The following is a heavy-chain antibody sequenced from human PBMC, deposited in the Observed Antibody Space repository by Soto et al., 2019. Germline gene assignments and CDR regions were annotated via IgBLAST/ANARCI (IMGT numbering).Heavy chain of an antibody. CDR3: ARGGAIVVVIMSAFDI. D-gene: IGHD3-22*01. Sequence: ASVKFSCKASGYTFTSYYMHWVRQAPGQGLEWMGIINPSGGSTSYAQKFQGRVTMTRDTSTSTVYMELSSLRSEDTAVYYCARGGAIVVVIMSAFDIWGEGTMVTVSS. V-gene: IGHV1-46*01. CDR2: INPSGGST. CDR1: GYTFTSYY. J-gene: IGHJ3*02.